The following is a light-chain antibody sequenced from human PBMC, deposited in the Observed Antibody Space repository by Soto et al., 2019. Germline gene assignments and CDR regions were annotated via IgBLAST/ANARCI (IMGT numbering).Light chain of an antibody. CDR3: CSYVGARNYV. V-gene: IGLV2-23*01. J-gene: IGLJ1*01. CDR1: VSDVGNFGP. CDR2: EGN. Sequence: QSALTQPASVSGSPGQSITISCTGSVSDVGNFGPVSWYQQHPGQVPKLIIYEGNRRPSGVSSRFSGSKSGNTASLTISGLQAQDEAAYYCCSYVGARNYVSGNGTKATVL.